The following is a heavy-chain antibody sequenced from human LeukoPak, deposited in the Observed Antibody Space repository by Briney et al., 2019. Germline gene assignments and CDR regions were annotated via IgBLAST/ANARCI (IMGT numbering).Heavy chain of an antibody. Sequence: GGSLRLSCAASGFTFSSYGMHWVRQAPGKGLEWVGRIKSKTAGGITDYAAPVKGRFTISRDDSENTLYLKMNSVKTEDIGVYYCTTGGSGTGPLDYWGQGTLVTVSS. D-gene: IGHD6-13*01. CDR1: GFTFSSYG. CDR2: IKSKTAGGIT. CDR3: TTGGSGTGPLDY. V-gene: IGHV3-15*05. J-gene: IGHJ4*02.